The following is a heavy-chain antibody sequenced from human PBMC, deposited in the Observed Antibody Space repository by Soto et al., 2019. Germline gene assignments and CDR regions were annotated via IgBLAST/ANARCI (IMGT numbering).Heavy chain of an antibody. D-gene: IGHD1-26*01. CDR2: MNPNSGNT. CDR3: AGVGVTYYYYGMDV. J-gene: IGHJ6*02. Sequence: GPSVKVSCKASGYTFTSYDINWVRQATGQGLEWMGWMNPNSGNTGYAQKFQGRVTMTRNTSISTAYMELSSLRSEDTAVYYCAGVGVTYYYYGMDVWGQGTTVTVSS. CDR1: GYTFTSYD. V-gene: IGHV1-8*01.